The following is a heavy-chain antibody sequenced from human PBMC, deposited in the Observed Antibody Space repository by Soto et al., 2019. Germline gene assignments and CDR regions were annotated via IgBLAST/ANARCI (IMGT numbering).Heavy chain of an antibody. CDR3: ARAEWVPSSYHYYGMDV. Sequence: QVQLQESGPGLVKPSQTLSLTCTVSGGSISSGGYYWSWIRQHPGKGLEWIGHFYYSGSTYCNPSLKTRVYISVDTSENQFSLKLSSVTAADPAVYYCARAEWVPSSYHYYGMDVWGQGTTVTVSS. CDR2: FYYSGST. V-gene: IGHV4-31*03. D-gene: IGHD2-2*01. J-gene: IGHJ6*02. CDR1: GGSISSGGYY.